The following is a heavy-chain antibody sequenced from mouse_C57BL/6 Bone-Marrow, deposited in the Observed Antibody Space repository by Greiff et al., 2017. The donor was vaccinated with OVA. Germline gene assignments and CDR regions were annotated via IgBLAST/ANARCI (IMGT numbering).Heavy chain of an antibody. CDR3: TRDGYYFDY. CDR1: GYTFTSYW. J-gene: IGHJ2*01. Sequence: VQLQQPGAELVMPGASVKLSCKASGYTFTSYWMHWVKQRPGQGLEWIGEIDPSDSYTNSNQKFKGKSTLTVDKSSSTAYMQRSSLTSEDTAVYYCTRDGYYFDYWGQGTTLTVSS. V-gene: IGHV1-69*01. D-gene: IGHD2-3*01. CDR2: IDPSDSYT.